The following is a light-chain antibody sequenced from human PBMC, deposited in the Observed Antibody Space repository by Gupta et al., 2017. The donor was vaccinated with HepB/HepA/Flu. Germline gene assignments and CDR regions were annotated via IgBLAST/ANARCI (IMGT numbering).Light chain of an antibody. CDR1: KLGDKY. J-gene: IGLJ2*01. V-gene: IGLV3-1*01. CDR3: QAWDSSTAE. CDR2: QDS. Sequence: SYELTQPPSVSVSPGQTASITCSGDKLGDKYACWYQQKPGQSPVLVIYQDSKRPSGIPERFSGSNSGNTATLTISGTQAMDEAYYYCQAWDSSTAEFGGGTKLTVL.